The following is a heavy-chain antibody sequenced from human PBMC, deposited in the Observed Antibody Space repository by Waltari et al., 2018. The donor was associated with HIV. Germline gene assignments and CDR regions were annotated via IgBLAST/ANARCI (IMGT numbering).Heavy chain of an antibody. V-gene: IGHV1-69*13. D-gene: IGHD5-12*01. J-gene: IGHJ4*02. CDR1: RDVFTNFS. CDR3: AASPERPGFEAPLFFFDY. CDR2: TTPLFGTT. Sequence: VQLVQSGAEMKKPGSSVRVSCKCSRDVFTNFSFNWLRQAPGQRPEWGARTTPLFGTTDHARKCRGRVTLGADKSASTIYMDLRSLSSGDTAVYYCAASPERPGFEAPLFFFDYWGQGTLITVSS.